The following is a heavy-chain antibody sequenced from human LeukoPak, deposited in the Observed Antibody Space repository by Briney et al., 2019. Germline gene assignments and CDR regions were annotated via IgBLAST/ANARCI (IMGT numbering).Heavy chain of an antibody. J-gene: IGHJ2*01. Sequence: GGSLRLSCAASGFTFSNYNMNRVRQAPGKGLEWVSSISSSSCYIYYADSVKGRFTISRDNAKNSLYLQMNSLRAEDTAVYYCARGDSGSYSDWYFDLWGRGTLVTVSS. CDR2: ISSSSCYI. CDR3: ARGDSGSYSDWYFDL. V-gene: IGHV3-21*01. CDR1: GFTFSNYN. D-gene: IGHD1-26*01.